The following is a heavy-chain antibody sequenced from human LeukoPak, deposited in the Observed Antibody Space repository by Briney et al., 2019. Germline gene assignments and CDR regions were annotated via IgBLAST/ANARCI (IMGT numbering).Heavy chain of an antibody. V-gene: IGHV3-23*01. CDR3: ARLTRGNVYYFDY. D-gene: IGHD5-12*01. Sequence: GGSLRLSCAASGFTFSSYAMGWVRQAPGKGLEWVSAISGSGGSTYYADSVKGRFTISRDNSKNTLYLQMNSLRAEDTAVYYCARLTRGNVYYFDYWGQGTLVTVSS. CDR2: ISGSGGST. J-gene: IGHJ4*02. CDR1: GFTFSSYA.